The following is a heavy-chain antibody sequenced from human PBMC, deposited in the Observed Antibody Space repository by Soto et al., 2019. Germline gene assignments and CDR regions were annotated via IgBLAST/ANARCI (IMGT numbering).Heavy chain of an antibody. CDR1: GFTFSSYS. J-gene: IGHJ5*02. CDR3: ARDKTGTKHKSQGPYNWFDP. CDR2: ISGGTSST. D-gene: IGHD1-7*01. V-gene: IGHV3-23*01. Sequence: GGSLRLSCAASGFTFSSYSMSWVRQAPGKGLEWVSAISGGTSSTYYADSVKGRFTISRDNSTSTAYMELSSLRSEDTAVYYCARDKTGTKHKSQGPYNWFDPWGQGTLVTVSS.